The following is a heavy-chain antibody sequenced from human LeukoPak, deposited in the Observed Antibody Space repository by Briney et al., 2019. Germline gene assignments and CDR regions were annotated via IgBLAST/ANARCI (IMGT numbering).Heavy chain of an antibody. D-gene: IGHD5-24*01. CDR1: GGTFSSYA. V-gene: IGHV1-69*05. CDR2: IIPIFGTA. J-gene: IGHJ3*02. CDR3: ARGRRDGYKFRQIGAFDI. Sequence: ASVKVSCKASGGTFSSYAISWVRQAPGQGLEWMGGIIPIFGTANYAQKFQGRVTITTDESTSTAYMELSSLRSEDTAVYYCARGRRDGYKFRQIGAFDIWGQGTMVTVSS.